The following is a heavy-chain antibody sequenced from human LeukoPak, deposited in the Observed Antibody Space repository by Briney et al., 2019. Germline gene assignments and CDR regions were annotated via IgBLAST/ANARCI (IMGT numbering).Heavy chain of an antibody. CDR2: MNPNSGNT. V-gene: IGHV1-8*01. D-gene: IGHD4-17*01. J-gene: IGHJ3*02. CDR3: ARKKIRSDAFDI. Sequence: ASVKVSCKASGYTFTSYDINWARQATGQGLEWKGWMNPNSGNTGYAQKFQGRVTMTRNTSISTAYMELSSLRSEDTAVYYCARKKIRSDAFDIWGQGTMVTVSS. CDR1: GYTFTSYD.